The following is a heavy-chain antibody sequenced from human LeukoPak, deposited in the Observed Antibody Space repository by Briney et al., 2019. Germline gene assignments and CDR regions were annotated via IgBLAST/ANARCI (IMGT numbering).Heavy chain of an antibody. CDR1: GFTFSSYS. Sequence: GGSLRLSCAASGFTFSSYSMNWVRQATGKGLEWVSSISSSSRYIYYRDSVKGRFTISRDNAKNSLYLQMNSLRAEDTAVYYCARESRRFLEWFDYWGQGTLVTVSS. J-gene: IGHJ4*02. V-gene: IGHV3-21*01. CDR2: ISSSSRYI. CDR3: ARESRRFLEWFDY. D-gene: IGHD3-3*01.